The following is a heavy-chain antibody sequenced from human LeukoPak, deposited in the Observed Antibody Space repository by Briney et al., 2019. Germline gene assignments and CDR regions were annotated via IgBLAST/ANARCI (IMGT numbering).Heavy chain of an antibody. CDR3: ARGLGSYAYSDAFDI. D-gene: IGHD5-18*01. V-gene: IGHV3-21*01. CDR1: GFTFGSYG. CDR2: IGSSSTYI. Sequence: AGGSLRLSCAASGFTFGSYGMNWVRQAPGKGLEWVSSIGSSSTYIYYADSVKGRFTISRDNAKNSLYLQMNSLRAEDTAVYYCARGLGSYAYSDAFDIWGQGTMVTVSS. J-gene: IGHJ3*02.